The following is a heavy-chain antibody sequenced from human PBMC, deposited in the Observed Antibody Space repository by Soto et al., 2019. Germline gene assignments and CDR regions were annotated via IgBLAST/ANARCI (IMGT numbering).Heavy chain of an antibody. CDR1: GGTFSSYA. CDR2: IIPIFGTA. J-gene: IGHJ6*02. CDR3: ASREELDSSMTQKADYYYYGMDV. Sequence: QVQLVQSGAEVKKPGSSVKVSCKASGGTFSSYAISWVRQAPGQGLEWMGGIIPIFGTANYAQKFQGRVTITADESTSTAYMELSSLRSEDTAVYYCASREELDSSMTQKADYYYYGMDVWGQGTTVTVSS. D-gene: IGHD5-18*01. V-gene: IGHV1-69*12.